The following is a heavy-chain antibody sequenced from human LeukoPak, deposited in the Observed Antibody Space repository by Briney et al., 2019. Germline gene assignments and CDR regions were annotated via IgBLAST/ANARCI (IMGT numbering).Heavy chain of an antibody. CDR1: GGSISNSY. CDR3: ARKGRDYYGSGSYYNGRIDY. D-gene: IGHD3-10*01. Sequence: SETLSLTCTVSGGSISNSYWSWIRQPAGKGLEWIGRIYISGSTNYNPSLKSRVTMSVDTSKNQFSLKLSSVTAADTAVYYCARKGRDYYGSGSYYNGRIDYWGQGTLVTVSS. J-gene: IGHJ4*02. CDR2: IYISGST. V-gene: IGHV4-4*07.